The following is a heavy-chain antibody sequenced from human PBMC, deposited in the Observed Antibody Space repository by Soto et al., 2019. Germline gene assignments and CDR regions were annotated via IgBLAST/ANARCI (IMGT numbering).Heavy chain of an antibody. CDR1: GSSISSYD. CDR2: IFDTGTT. Sequence: SENLSLTCPVSGSSISSYDWSWIRQPPGKGLEWIGYIFDTGTTDYNPSLKSRVTISVDTSKNQFSLKLSSVTAADTAVYYWARQTSGYYYYGMDVWGQGTTVTVSS. CDR3: ARQTSGYYYYGMDV. V-gene: IGHV4-59*08. J-gene: IGHJ6*02.